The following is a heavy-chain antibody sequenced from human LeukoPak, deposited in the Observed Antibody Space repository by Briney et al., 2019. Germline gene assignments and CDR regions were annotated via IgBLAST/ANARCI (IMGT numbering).Heavy chain of an antibody. J-gene: IGHJ4*02. CDR2: IYSGGST. CDR3: ARDRVGSGWYLDY. Sequence: GGSLRLSCAASGFTVSSNYMSWVRQAPGKGLEWVSIIYSGGSTYYADSVKGRFTISRDNSKNTLYLQMNSLRAEDTAVYYCARDRVGSGWYLDYWSQGTLVTVSS. V-gene: IGHV3-53*01. D-gene: IGHD6-19*01. CDR1: GFTVSSNY.